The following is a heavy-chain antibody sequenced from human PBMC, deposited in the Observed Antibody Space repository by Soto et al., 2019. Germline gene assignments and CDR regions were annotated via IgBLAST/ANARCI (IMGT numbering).Heavy chain of an antibody. V-gene: IGHV4-30-4*01. J-gene: IGHJ5*01. Sequence: PSETLSLTCSVSGDSISTVDYFWAWIRQPPGQALEYIGYIYKRTTTYYNPSFESRVAISLDTSKSQFSLNVTSVTAADTAVYFCPRGRYCLTGRCFPNWFDSGGQGPLVPVSS. CDR2: IYKRTTT. CDR1: GDSISTVDYF. CDR3: PRGRYCLTGRCFPNWFDS. D-gene: IGHD2-15*01.